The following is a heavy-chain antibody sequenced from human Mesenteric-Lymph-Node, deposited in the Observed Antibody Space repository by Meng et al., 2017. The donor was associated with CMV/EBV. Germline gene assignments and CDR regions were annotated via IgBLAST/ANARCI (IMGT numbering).Heavy chain of an antibody. D-gene: IGHD2-2*02. J-gene: IGHJ1*01. CDR2: ISGYNGDT. CDR3: ARSIVVVPAAIPLSPDFQH. Sequence: ASVKVSCKASGYTFNTYGITWVRQDPGQGLEWLGWISGYNGDTKIAQNLQGRVTMTTDTSTSTVYMELRSLRSDDTAVYYCARSIVVVPAAIPLSPDFQHWGQGTLVTVSS. CDR1: GYTFNTYG. V-gene: IGHV1-18*01.